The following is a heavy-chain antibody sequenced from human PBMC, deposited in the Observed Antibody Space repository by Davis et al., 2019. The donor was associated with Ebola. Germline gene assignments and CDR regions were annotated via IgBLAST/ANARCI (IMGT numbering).Heavy chain of an antibody. Sequence: GGSLRLSCAASGFTFSSYAMNWVRQAPGKGLEWVSSISSSSSYIYYADSVKGRFTISRDNAKNSLYLQMNSLRAEDTAVYYCARSHVGLFDYWGQGTLVTVSS. CDR1: GFTFSSYA. CDR3: ARSHVGLFDY. J-gene: IGHJ4*02. V-gene: IGHV3-21*01. CDR2: ISSSSSYI.